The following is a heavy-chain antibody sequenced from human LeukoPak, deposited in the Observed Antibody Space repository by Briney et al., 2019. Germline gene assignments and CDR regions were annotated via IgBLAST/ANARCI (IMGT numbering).Heavy chain of an antibody. D-gene: IGHD5-24*01. CDR1: GFTVSNNY. CDR2: IYSGGTT. Sequence: GGSLRLSCAASGFTVSNNYMSWVRQAPGKGLECVSVIYSGGTTHNADSVKDRFTISRDNSKNTVYLQTNSLRAEDTAVYYCAGSSNAYNYVVDYWGQGTLVTVSS. CDR3: AGSSNAYNYVVDY. V-gene: IGHV3-66*01. J-gene: IGHJ4*02.